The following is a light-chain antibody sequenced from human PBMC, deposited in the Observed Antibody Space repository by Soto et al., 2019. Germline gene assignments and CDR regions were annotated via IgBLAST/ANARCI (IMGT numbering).Light chain of an antibody. CDR1: QNVGLN. CDR3: QERGRCTRAT. J-gene: IGKJ4*01. V-gene: IGKV3-11*01. Sequence: EMVLTQSPATLSLSPGESATLSCRASQNVGLNFAWYQQKSGQPPSLLIHTASSRATGIPARFSGSGSRTDFTLTISSLEPEDIAVYYCQERGRCTRATFGGGTKVEMK. CDR2: TAS.